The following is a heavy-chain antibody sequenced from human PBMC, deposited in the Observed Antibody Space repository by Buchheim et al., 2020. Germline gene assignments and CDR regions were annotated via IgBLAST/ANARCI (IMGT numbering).Heavy chain of an antibody. J-gene: IGHJ5*01. CDR3: ARDPPQSGWSFEA. CDR2: IWYDGTNK. D-gene: IGHD6-19*01. CDR1: GFTFRDNA. V-gene: IGHV3-33*01. Sequence: QVQLVESGGGVVQPWTSLRLSCVASGFTFRDNAMHWVRQAPGKGLEWVAMIWYDGTNKYYADSVKGRFTVSRDNSNNMLYLQMNSLRVEDTAVYYCARDPPQSGWSFEAWGQGTL.